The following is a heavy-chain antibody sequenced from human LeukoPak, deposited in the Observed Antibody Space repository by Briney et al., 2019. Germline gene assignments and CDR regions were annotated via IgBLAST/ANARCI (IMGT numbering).Heavy chain of an antibody. D-gene: IGHD1-1*01. CDR1: GFTFSDYY. Sequence: PGGSLRLSCAASGFTFSDYYMSWIRQAPGKGLEWVSYISSSDSTTYYADSVKGRFTISRDNAKNSLYLQMNSLRAEDTALYYCARGRPYYYYGMDVWGQGTTVTVSS. V-gene: IGHV3-11*01. J-gene: IGHJ6*02. CDR3: ARGRPYYYYGMDV. CDR2: ISSSDSTT.